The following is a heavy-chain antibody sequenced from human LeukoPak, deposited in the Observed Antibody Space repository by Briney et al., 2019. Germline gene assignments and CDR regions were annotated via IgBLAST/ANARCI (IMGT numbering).Heavy chain of an antibody. CDR3: ASSGGAAGGTFDY. Sequence: ASVKVSCKASGGTFSSYAISWVRQAPGQGLEWMGGIIPIFGTANYAQKFQGRVTITTDESTSTAYMELSSLRSEDTAVYYCASSGGAAGGTFDYWGQGTLVTVSS. V-gene: IGHV1-69*05. CDR1: GGTFSSYA. CDR2: IIPIFGTA. D-gene: IGHD3-16*01. J-gene: IGHJ4*02.